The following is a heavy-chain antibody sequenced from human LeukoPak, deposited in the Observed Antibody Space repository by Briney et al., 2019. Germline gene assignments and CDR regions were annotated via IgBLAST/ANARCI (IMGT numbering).Heavy chain of an antibody. D-gene: IGHD6-19*01. CDR2: VFYSGST. CDR3: ARHRRQSSGWYYFDY. V-gene: IGHV4-59*08. Sequence: SETLSLTCTVSGGSISTYYWSWIRQPPGKGLEWVGYVFYSGSTNYNPSLKSRVTISVDTSKNQISLKLSSVTAADTAVYYCARHRRQSSGWYYFDYWGQGTLVTVSS. CDR1: GGSISTYY. J-gene: IGHJ4*02.